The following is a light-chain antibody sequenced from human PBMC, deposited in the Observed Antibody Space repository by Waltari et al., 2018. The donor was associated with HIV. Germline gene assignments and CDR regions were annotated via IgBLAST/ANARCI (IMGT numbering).Light chain of an antibody. CDR3: LLYYSGARV. CDR1: TGTVTRGHY. J-gene: IGLJ2*01. V-gene: IGLV7-46*01. CDR2: DTR. Sequence: QAVVTQEPSLTVSPGGTVTLTCGSSTGTVTRGHYHSWFQQKPGQAPRTLIYDTRHTHSWTPARFSGSLLGGKTALTLSGAQPEDEADYYCLLYYSGARVFGGGTKLTVL.